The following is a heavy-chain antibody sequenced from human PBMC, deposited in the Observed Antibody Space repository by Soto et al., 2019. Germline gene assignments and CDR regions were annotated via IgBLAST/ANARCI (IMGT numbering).Heavy chain of an antibody. CDR1: GFTFSSYA. CDR2: ISGSGGST. Sequence: PGGSLRLSCAASGFTFSSYAMSWVRQAPGKGLEWVSAISGSGGSTYYADSVKGRFTISRDNSKNTLYLQMNSLRAEDTAVYYCAKEIAMAHYYYYGMDVWGQGTTVTVSS. CDR3: AKEIAMAHYYYYGMDV. J-gene: IGHJ6*02. D-gene: IGHD5-18*01. V-gene: IGHV3-23*01.